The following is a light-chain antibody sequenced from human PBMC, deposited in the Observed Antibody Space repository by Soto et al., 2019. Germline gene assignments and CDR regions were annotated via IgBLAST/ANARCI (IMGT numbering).Light chain of an antibody. CDR1: QSVSSSY. J-gene: IGKJ2*01. V-gene: IGKV3-20*01. CDR3: QQTYSMPVT. Sequence: EIVLTQSPGTLSLSPGERATLSCRASQSVSSSYLAWYQQKPGQAPRLLIYGASSRATGIPDRFSGSGSGTDFTLTISRLEPEDFATYFCQQTYSMPVTFGQGTKLEMK. CDR2: GAS.